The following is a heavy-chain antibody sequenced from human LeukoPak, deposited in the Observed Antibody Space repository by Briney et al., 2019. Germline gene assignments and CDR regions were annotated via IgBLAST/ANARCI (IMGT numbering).Heavy chain of an antibody. Sequence: AASVKVSCKASGYTFTVYYMHWVRQAPGQGLEWMGYINPHSGDTIYAPNFQGRVTMTRDTSISTVYMELSNLRIDDTAVYYCSTEDKYCSSPSCNDYWGQGTLVTVSS. V-gene: IGHV1-2*02. J-gene: IGHJ4*02. D-gene: IGHD2-2*01. CDR3: STEDKYCSSPSCNDY. CDR1: GYTFTVYY. CDR2: INPHSGDT.